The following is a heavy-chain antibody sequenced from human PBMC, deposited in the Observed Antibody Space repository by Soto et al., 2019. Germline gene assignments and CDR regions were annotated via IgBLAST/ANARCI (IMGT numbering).Heavy chain of an antibody. CDR1: GGTFSDSV. V-gene: IGHV1-69*06. J-gene: IGHJ6*02. D-gene: IGHD1-7*01. CDR3: ARSDWNYEKGSYYYGMDV. Sequence: QVQLVQSGPEVKKPGSSVKVSCKASGGTFSDSVTSWVRQAPGQGLEWMGGIVPIFGKANLAEKFQDRVTITADKSTSTAYMELSSLRSEDTAVYYCARSDWNYEKGSYYYGMDVWGQGTTVTVSS. CDR2: IVPIFGKA.